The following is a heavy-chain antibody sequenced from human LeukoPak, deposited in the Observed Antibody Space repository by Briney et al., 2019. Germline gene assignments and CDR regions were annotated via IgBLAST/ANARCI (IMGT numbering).Heavy chain of an antibody. CDR2: IKQDGSEK. J-gene: IGHJ4*02. CDR3: ARGVSSWDY. Sequence: GGSLRLSCAASGFTFSRYWMSWVRQAPGKGLERVANIKQDGSEKYYVDSVKGRFTISRDNAKNSVYLQMNSLRAEDTAVYYCARGVSSWDYWGQGTLVTVSS. V-gene: IGHV3-7*01. CDR1: GFTFSRYW. D-gene: IGHD6-13*01.